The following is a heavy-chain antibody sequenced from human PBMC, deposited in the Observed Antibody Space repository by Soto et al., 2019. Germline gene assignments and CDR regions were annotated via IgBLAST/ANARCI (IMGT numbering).Heavy chain of an antibody. CDR3: VRHAQWIIRAY. D-gene: IGHD5-12*01. CDR1: GGSISSYY. J-gene: IGHJ4*02. CDR2: IYYSGST. V-gene: IGHV4-59*08. Sequence: PSETLSLTCPVSGGSISSYYWSWIRQPPGKGLEWIGYIYYSGSTNYNPSLKSRVTISVDTSRNQFSLKLSSVTAADTAVYYCVRHAQWIIRAYWGQGSLVTVSS.